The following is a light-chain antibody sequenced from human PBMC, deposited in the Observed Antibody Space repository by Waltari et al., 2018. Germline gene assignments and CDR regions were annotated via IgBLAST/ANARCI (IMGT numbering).Light chain of an antibody. CDR3: QVWDSSSDHLVV. J-gene: IGLJ2*01. Sequence: SYVLTQPPSVSVAPGQTARITCGGNNIGSESVHWYQQKPGQAPVLVVSDDGDLPSGIPGRFSGSNSGNTATLTINRVEAGDEADYYCQVWDSSSDHLVVFGGGTKLTVL. CDR2: DDG. V-gene: IGLV3-21*02. CDR1: NIGSES.